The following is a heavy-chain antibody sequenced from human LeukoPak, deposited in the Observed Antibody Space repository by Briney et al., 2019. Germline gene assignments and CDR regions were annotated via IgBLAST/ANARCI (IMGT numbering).Heavy chain of an antibody. J-gene: IGHJ5*02. Sequence: GGSLRLSCAASGFTFSSYAMSWVRQAPGKGLEWVAVISYDGSNKYYADSVKGRFTISRDNSKNTLYLQMNSLRAEDTAVYYCASTGYRGPIRFDPWGQGTLVTVSS. CDR2: ISYDGSNK. CDR3: ASTGYRGPIRFDP. V-gene: IGHV3-30-3*01. CDR1: GFTFSSYA. D-gene: IGHD6-13*01.